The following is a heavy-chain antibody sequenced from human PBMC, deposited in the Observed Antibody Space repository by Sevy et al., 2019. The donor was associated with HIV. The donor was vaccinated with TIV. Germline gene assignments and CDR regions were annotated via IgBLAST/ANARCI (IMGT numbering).Heavy chain of an antibody. V-gene: IGHV3-74*01. CDR1: GFDFSSHW. Sequence: GGSLRLSCEASGFDFSSHWMQWVRQAPGKGLVWVSRMNTDGSSKNYADSGKGRFTISRDNAKNTLYLEMNNLRDEDTALYYCATPRFDFWGPGTLVTVSS. CDR2: MNTDGSSK. J-gene: IGHJ4*02. CDR3: ATPRFDF.